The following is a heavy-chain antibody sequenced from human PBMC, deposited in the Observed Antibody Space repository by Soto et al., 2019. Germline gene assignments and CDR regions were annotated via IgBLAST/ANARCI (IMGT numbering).Heavy chain of an antibody. D-gene: IGHD3-3*01. J-gene: IGHJ4*02. CDR2: ILGSGGT. Sequence: EVQLLESGGGLVQPGGSLRLSCAASGFTFHTYAMSWVRQTPGKGLEWISGILGSGGTYYADSVKGRFTISRDNSKNTLYLQMNCLRAEDTAMYYCATDRQPDGFWPFDHWGQGTLITVSS. CDR1: GFTFHTYA. V-gene: IGHV3-23*01. CDR3: ATDRQPDGFWPFDH.